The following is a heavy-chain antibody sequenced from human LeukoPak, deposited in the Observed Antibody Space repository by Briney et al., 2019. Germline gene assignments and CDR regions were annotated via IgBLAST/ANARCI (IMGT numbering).Heavy chain of an antibody. CDR1: GVSVSTSH. V-gene: IGHV4-59*02. Sequence: SETLSLTCNVSGVSVSTSHWNWIRHRPGKGLEWIGCLSYTGKTDYNPSLKSRVSISLGSSNNHYSLKLTSVTAADTAVYYCSEGYFEPFDHWGQGILVTVSS. CDR2: LSYTGKT. D-gene: IGHD2/OR15-2a*01. CDR3: SEGYFEPFDH. J-gene: IGHJ4*02.